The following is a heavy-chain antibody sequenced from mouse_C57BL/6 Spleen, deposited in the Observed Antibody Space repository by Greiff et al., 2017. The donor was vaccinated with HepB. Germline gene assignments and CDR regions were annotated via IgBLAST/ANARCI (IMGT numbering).Heavy chain of an antibody. Sequence: VQLKESGPGLVKPSQSLSLTCSVTGYSITSGYYWNWIRQFPGNKLEWMGYISYDGSNNYNPSLKNRISITRDTSKNQFFLKLNSVTTEDTATYYCASEDYWGQGTTLTVSS. CDR2: ISYDGSN. J-gene: IGHJ2*01. CDR3: ASEDY. CDR1: GYSITSGYY. V-gene: IGHV3-6*01.